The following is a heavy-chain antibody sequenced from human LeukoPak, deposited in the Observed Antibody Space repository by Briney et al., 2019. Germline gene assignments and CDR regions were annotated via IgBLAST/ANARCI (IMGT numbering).Heavy chain of an antibody. D-gene: IGHD6-19*01. CDR3: TRGSSGRRDN. Sequence: ASVKVSCKSSGYTFTSCDINWVRQAPGQGLEWMGWMNPNSGNTGYGQSFQGRITMTRDISIGTAYMELSNLTSEDTAIYYCTRGSSGRRDNWGQGTLVTVSA. J-gene: IGHJ4*02. CDR2: MNPNSGNT. V-gene: IGHV1-8*01. CDR1: GYTFTSCD.